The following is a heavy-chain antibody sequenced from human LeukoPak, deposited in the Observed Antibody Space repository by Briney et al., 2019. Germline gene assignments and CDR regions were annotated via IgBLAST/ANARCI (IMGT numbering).Heavy chain of an antibody. V-gene: IGHV4-34*01. J-gene: IGHJ5*02. CDR3: ARGRGITMVRGRRNWFDP. D-gene: IGHD3-10*01. Sequence: SETLSLTCAVYGGSFSGYYWSWIRQPPGKGLEWSGEINHSGSTNYNPSLKSRVTISVDTPKSQFSLKLSSVTAADTAVYYCARGRGITMVRGRRNWFDPWGQGTLVTVSS. CDR2: INHSGST. CDR1: GGSFSGYY.